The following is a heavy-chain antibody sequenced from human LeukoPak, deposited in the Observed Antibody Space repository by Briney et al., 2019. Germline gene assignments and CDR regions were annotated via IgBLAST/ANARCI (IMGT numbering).Heavy chain of an antibody. CDR2: RYHTATT. V-gene: IGHV4-38-2*02. D-gene: IGHD3-16*02. CDR1: IGSFNDDHY. J-gene: IGHJ4*02. Sequence: SETLSLTCAVSIGSFNDDHYWGWVRRPPGKGEEGIGSRYHTATTAYNPSLKCPVTISTDTSKNVLSLRLTSVTAADTAIYYCARDKDGYVWGTYRWWGQGTLVTVSS. CDR3: ARDKDGYVWGTYRW.